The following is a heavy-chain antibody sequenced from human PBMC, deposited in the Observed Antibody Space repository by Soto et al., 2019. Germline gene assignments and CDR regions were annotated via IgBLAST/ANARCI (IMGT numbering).Heavy chain of an antibody. D-gene: IGHD1-26*01. J-gene: IGHJ6*02. CDR2: IYYSGST. V-gene: IGHV4-30-4*01. CDR1: GGSISIGDYY. CDR3: ARDQSGSYGVYHYGMDV. Sequence: SETLSLTCTVSGGSISIGDYYWSWIRQPPGKGLEWIGYIYYSGSTYYNPSLKSRVTISVDTSKNQFSLKLSSVTAADTAVYYSARDQSGSYGVYHYGMDVWGQGTTVTVSS.